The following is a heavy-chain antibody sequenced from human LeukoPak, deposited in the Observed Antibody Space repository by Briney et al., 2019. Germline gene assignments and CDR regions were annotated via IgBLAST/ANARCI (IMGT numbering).Heavy chain of an antibody. CDR3: ARDSQQRGYDNNWFDP. Sequence: PSETLSLTCTVSGGSISSYYWSWIRQPPGKGLEWIGYIYYSGSTNYNPSLKSRVTISVDTSKNQFSLKLSSVTAADTAVYYCARDSQQRGYDNNWFDPWGQGTLVTVSS. CDR1: GGSISSYY. CDR2: IYYSGST. D-gene: IGHD5-12*01. J-gene: IGHJ5*02. V-gene: IGHV4-59*01.